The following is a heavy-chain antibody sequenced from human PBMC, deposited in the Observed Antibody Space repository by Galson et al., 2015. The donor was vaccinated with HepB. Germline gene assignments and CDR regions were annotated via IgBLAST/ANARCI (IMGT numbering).Heavy chain of an antibody. V-gene: IGHV1-18*01. CDR3: ARGGVATIGGPTFDY. CDR2: ITADNDNT. CDR1: GYTFTTYG. D-gene: IGHD5-24*01. Sequence: SVKVSCKASGYTFTTYGVSWVRQAPGQGLEWMGRITADNDNTDYAQKFQGRVTMTTDTSTSTAYMELRSLTSDDTAMYYCARGGVATIGGPTFDYWGQGTLVTVSS. J-gene: IGHJ4*02.